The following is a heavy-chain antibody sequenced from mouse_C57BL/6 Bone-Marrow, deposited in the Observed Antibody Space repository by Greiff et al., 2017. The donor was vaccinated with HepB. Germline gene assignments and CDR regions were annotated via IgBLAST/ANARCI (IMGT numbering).Heavy chain of an antibody. J-gene: IGHJ3*01. CDR1: GYTFTDYE. CDR3: TSDGYYPAWFAY. CDR2: IDPETGGT. D-gene: IGHD2-3*01. V-gene: IGHV1-15*01. Sequence: VQLQQSGAELVRPGASVTLSCKASGYTFTDYEMHWVKQTPVHGLEWIGAIDPETGGTAYNQKFKGKAILTADKSSSTAYMELRSLTSEDTAVYYCTSDGYYPAWFAYWGQGTLVTVSA.